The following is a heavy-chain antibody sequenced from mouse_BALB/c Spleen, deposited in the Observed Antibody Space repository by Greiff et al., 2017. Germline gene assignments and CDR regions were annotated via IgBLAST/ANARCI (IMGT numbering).Heavy chain of an antibody. CDR1: GYSITSGYY. V-gene: IGHV3-6*02. CDR2: ISYDGSN. J-gene: IGHJ3*01. D-gene: IGHD4-1*01. Sequence: ESGPGLVKPSQSLSLTCSVTGYSITSGYYWNWIRQFPGNKLEWMGYISYDGSNNYNPSLKNRISITRDTSKNQFFLKLNSVTTEDTATYYCARLSNWVFAYWGQGTLVTVSA. CDR3: ARLSNWVFAY.